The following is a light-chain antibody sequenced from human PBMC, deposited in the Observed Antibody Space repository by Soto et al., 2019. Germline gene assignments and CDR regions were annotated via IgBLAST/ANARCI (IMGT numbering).Light chain of an antibody. CDR3: QQYNSYSYK. CDR2: KAS. V-gene: IGKV1-5*03. CDR1: QSISSW. Sequence: DIQMTQSPSTLSASVGDRVTITCRASQSISSWLAWYQQKPGKAPKLLIYKASSLESGVPSRFSGSGSGTEFTLTISSLQPDDFATYYCQQYNSYSYKFGQGTKVDI. J-gene: IGKJ2*01.